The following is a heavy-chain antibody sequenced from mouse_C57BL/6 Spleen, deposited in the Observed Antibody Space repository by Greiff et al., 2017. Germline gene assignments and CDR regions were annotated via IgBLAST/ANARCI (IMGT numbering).Heavy chain of an antibody. CDR1: GFTFSDYY. CDR3: ARTITGLYYYAMDY. V-gene: IGHV5-12*01. D-gene: IGHD4-1*01. J-gene: IGHJ4*01. Sequence: EVMLVESGGGLVQPGGSLKLSCAASGFTFSDYYMYWVRQTPEKRLEWVAYISNGGGSTYYPDTVKGRFTISRDNAKNTLYLQMSRLKSEDTAMYYCARTITGLYYYAMDYWGQGTSDTVSS. CDR2: ISNGGGST.